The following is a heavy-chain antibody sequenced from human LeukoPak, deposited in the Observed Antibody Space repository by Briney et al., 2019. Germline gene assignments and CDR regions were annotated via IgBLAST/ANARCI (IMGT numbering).Heavy chain of an antibody. CDR2: IYTSGNT. CDR1: GGSISSYY. V-gene: IGHV4-4*07. J-gene: IGHJ6*03. CDR3: ARVLVGANYYYYYMDV. Sequence: SETLSLTCTVSGGSISSYYWSWIRQPAGKGLECIGRIYTSGNTNYNPSLKSRVTISVDKSKNQFSLKLSSVTAADTAIYYCARVLVGANYYYYYMDVWGKGTTVTVSS. D-gene: IGHD1-26*01.